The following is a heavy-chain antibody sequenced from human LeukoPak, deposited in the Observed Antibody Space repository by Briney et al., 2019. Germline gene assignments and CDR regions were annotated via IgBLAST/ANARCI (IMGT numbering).Heavy chain of an antibody. D-gene: IGHD3-22*01. V-gene: IGHV3-23*01. Sequence: GASLRLSCAASGFTFSNYAMSWVRQAPGKGLEWVSAITGSDGNTYYADSVKGRFTISRDNSKNTLYLQMNSLRAEDTAVYYCAKDGTYYDSSGYYYGSYFDYWGQGTLVTVSS. CDR3: AKDGTYYDSSGYYYGSYFDY. CDR1: GFTFSNYA. J-gene: IGHJ4*02. CDR2: ITGSDGNT.